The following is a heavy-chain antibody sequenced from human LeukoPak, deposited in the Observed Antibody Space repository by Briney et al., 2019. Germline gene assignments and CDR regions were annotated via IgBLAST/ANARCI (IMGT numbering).Heavy chain of an antibody. V-gene: IGHV1-2*02. CDR2: INPNSGGT. CDR1: GYTFTGYY. J-gene: IGHJ4*02. Sequence: ASVKVSCKASGYTFTGYYMHWVRQAPGQGLERMGWINPNSGGTNYAQKFQGRVTMTRDTSISTAYMELSRLRSDDTAVYYCARDRVRTTALIDYWGQGTLVTVSS. CDR3: ARDRVRTTALIDY. D-gene: IGHD4-17*01.